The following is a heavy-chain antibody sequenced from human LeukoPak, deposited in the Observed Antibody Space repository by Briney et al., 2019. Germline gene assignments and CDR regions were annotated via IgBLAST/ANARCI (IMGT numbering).Heavy chain of an antibody. CDR2: IYYSGST. J-gene: IGHJ4*02. D-gene: IGHD2-21*02. V-gene: IGHV4-59*01. CDR3: ASGGDLGYYFDY. CDR1: GGSISSYY. Sequence: SETLSLTCNVSGGSISSYYWSWIRRPPGKGLEWIGSIYYSGSTNYNRSLKSRVTISADTSKNQFSLKLSSVTAADTAVYYCASGGDLGYYFDYWGQGTLVTVSS.